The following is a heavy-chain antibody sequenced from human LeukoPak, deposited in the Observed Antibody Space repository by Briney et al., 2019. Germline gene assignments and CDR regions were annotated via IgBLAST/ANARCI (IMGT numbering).Heavy chain of an antibody. CDR1: GFTFSSYA. Sequence: GGSLRLSCAASGFTFSSYAMHWVRQAPGKGLEYVSAISSNGGSTYYANSVKGRFTISRDNSKNTLYLQMGSLRAEDMAVYYCARGDTMVRGVRRLDYWGQGTLVTVSS. CDR2: ISSNGGST. V-gene: IGHV3-64*01. J-gene: IGHJ4*02. D-gene: IGHD3-10*01. CDR3: ARGDTMVRGVRRLDY.